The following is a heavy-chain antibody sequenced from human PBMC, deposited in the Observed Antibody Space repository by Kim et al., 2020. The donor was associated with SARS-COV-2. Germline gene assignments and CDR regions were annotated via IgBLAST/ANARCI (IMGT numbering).Heavy chain of an antibody. Sequence: YAQKVQESVTITRAMSTSTAYMELSSLRSEDTAVYYCAALHGATTAYFDYWGQGTLVTVSS. V-gene: IGHV1-58*01. CDR3: AALHGATTAYFDY. D-gene: IGHD1-26*01. J-gene: IGHJ4*02.